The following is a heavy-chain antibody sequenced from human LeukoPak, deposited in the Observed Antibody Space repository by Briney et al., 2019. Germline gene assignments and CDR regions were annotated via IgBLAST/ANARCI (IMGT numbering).Heavy chain of an antibody. J-gene: IGHJ4*02. CDR1: GYTFTSYG. CDR2: ISAYNGNT. CDR3: ARSAGLRYFAPQDY. D-gene: IGHD3-9*01. V-gene: IGHV1-18*01. Sequence: ASVKASCKASGYTFTSYGISWVRQAPGQGLEWMGWISAYNGNTNYAQKLQGRVTMATDTSTSTAYMELRSLRSDDTAVYYCARSAGLRYFAPQDYWGQGTLVTVSS.